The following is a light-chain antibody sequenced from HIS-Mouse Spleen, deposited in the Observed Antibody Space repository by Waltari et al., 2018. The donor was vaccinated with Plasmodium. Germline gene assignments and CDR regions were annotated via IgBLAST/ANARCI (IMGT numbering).Light chain of an antibody. Sequence: QSALTQPAFVSGSPGQSITISCTGTSSDVGGYNYVYWYQQHPGKAPKLMIYEVSSRPSGVSNRFSGSKSGNTASLTISGLQAEDEADYYCSSYTSSSTLDVFGTGTKVTVL. V-gene: IGLV2-14*01. J-gene: IGLJ1*01. CDR2: EVS. CDR1: SSDVGGYNY. CDR3: SSYTSSSTLDV.